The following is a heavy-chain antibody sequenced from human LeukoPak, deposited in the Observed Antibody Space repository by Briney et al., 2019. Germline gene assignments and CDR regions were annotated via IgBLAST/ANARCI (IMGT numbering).Heavy chain of an antibody. CDR2: IYSGGST. J-gene: IGHJ4*02. V-gene: IGHV3-66*02. D-gene: IGHD5-12*01. Sequence: GGSLRLSCAASGFTASSNYMSRVRQAPGKGLEWVSVIYSGGSTYYADSVKGRFTISRDNSKNTLYLQMNSLRAEDTAVYYCARDRWVGGYDYFDYWGQGTLVTVSS. CDR3: ARDRWVGGYDYFDY. CDR1: GFTASSNY.